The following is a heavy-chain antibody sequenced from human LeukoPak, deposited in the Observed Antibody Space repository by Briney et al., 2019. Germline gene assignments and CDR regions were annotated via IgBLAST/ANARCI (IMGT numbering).Heavy chain of an antibody. CDR3: ARGGYTPDLPQTFDS. J-gene: IGHJ4*02. CDR2: INHSGST. Sequence: SETLSLTCAVYGGSFSGYYWSWIRQPPGKGLGWIGEINHSGSTNYNPSLKSRVTISVDTSKNQFSLKLSSVTAADTAVYYCARGGYTPDLPQTFDSWGQGTLVTVSS. CDR1: GGSFSGYY. V-gene: IGHV4-34*01. D-gene: IGHD5-18*01.